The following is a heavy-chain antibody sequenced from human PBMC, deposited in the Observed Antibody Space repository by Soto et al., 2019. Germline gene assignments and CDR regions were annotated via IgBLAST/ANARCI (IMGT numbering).Heavy chain of an antibody. CDR3: AEALVTAAKGRFGELSYFDH. CDR1: GFTFSSYA. V-gene: IGHV3-23*01. J-gene: IGHJ4*02. D-gene: IGHD3-10*01. Sequence: GGSLRLSCAASGFTFSSYAMSWVRQAPGKGLEWVSAISGSGGSTYYADSVKGRFTISRDNSKNTLYLQMNSLRAEDTAVYYCAEALVTAAKGRFGELSYFDHWGQGTLVTVSA. CDR2: ISGSGGST.